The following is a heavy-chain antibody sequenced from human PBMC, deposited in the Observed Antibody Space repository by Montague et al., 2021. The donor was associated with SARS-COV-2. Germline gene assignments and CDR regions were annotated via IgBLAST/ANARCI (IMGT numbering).Heavy chain of an antibody. D-gene: IGHD3-9*01. CDR2: TYYRSKWYN. Sequence: SLIPGDRVSSNSAAWNWIRQSPSRGLEWLGRTYYRSKWYNDYAVSVKSRITINPDTSKNQFSLQLNSVTPEDTTVYYCARDLKPPGDILTGYLPYYYYMDVWGKGTTVTVSS. J-gene: IGHJ6*03. V-gene: IGHV6-1*01. CDR3: ARDLKPPGDILTGYLPYYYYMDV. CDR1: GDRVSSNSAA.